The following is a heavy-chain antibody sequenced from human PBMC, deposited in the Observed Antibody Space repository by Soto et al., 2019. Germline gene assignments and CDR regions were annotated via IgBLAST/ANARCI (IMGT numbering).Heavy chain of an antibody. Sequence: ASVKVSCKASGYTFTSYGISWVRQAPGQGLEWMGWISAYNGNTNYAQKLQGRVTMTTDTSTSTAYMELRSLRSDDTAVYYCARSERGLRFLEWLPSSYYHYGMDVWGQGTTVTVSS. CDR1: GYTFTSYG. CDR3: ARSERGLRFLEWLPSSYYHYGMDV. CDR2: ISAYNGNT. V-gene: IGHV1-18*01. D-gene: IGHD3-3*01. J-gene: IGHJ6*02.